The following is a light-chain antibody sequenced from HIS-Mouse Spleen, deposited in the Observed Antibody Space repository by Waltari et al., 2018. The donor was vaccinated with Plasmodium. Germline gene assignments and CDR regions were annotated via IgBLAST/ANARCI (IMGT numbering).Light chain of an antibody. CDR1: ALPKQY. CDR2: KDS. V-gene: IGLV3-25*03. J-gene: IGLJ2*01. CDR3: QSADSSGTYRV. Sequence: SYELTQPPSVSVSPGQTARITYSGDALPKQYAYWYQQKPGQAPVLGIYKDSERPSGIPVRFAVSSSGRTVTLTISGVQAEDEADYYCQSADSSGTYRVFGGGTKLTVL.